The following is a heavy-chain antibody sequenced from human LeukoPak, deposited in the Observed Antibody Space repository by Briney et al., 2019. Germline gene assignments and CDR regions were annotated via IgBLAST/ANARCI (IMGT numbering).Heavy chain of an antibody. CDR3: ARHVSDYYYYYMDV. D-gene: IGHD5/OR15-5a*01. CDR1: GGSISSSSYY. V-gene: IGHV4-39*01. J-gene: IGHJ6*03. CDR2: IYYSGST. Sequence: SETLSLTCTVPGGSISSSSYYWGWIRQPPGKGLEWIGSIYYSGSTYYNPSLKSRVTISVDTSKNQFSLRLSSVTAADTAVYYCARHVSDYYYYYMDVWGKGTTVTVSS.